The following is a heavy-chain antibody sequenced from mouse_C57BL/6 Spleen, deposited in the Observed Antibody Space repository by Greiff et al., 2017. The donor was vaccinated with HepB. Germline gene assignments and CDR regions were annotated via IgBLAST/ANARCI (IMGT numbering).Heavy chain of an antibody. Sequence: VQLKQSGAELVRPGASVKLSCTASGFNIKDYYMHWVKQRPEQGLEWIGRIDPEDGDTEYAPKFQGKATMTADTSSNTAYLQLSSLTSEDTAVYYCTFMVTTVGFAYWGQGTLVTVSA. J-gene: IGHJ3*01. D-gene: IGHD2-2*01. CDR3: TFMVTTVGFAY. CDR2: IDPEDGDT. CDR1: GFNIKDYY. V-gene: IGHV14-1*01.